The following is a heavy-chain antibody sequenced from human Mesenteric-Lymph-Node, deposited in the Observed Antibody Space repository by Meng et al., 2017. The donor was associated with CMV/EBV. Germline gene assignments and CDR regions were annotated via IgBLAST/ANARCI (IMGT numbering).Heavy chain of an antibody. CDR2: ISSSSSYI. J-gene: IGHJ4*02. CDR1: GFTFSSYS. Sequence: TGFTFSSYSMNWVRQAPGKGLEWVSSISSSSSYIYYADSVKGRFAISRDNAKNSLYLQMNSLRAEDTAVYYCARGRYYYDSSGYYYWGQGTLVTVSS. CDR3: ARGRYYYDSSGYYY. V-gene: IGHV3-21*01. D-gene: IGHD3-22*01.